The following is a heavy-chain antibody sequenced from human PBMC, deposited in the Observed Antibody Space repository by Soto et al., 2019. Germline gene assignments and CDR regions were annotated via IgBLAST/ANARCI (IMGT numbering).Heavy chain of an antibody. V-gene: IGHV5-51*01. CDR1: GYSFTSYW. Sequence: LMISCKGSGYSFTSYWIGWVRQMPGKGLEWMGIIYPGDSDTRYSPSFQGQVTISADKSISTAYLQWSSLMASDTAMYYCARHSSSSWYSRLMDVWGQGTTVTVSS. CDR2: IYPGDSDT. J-gene: IGHJ6*02. CDR3: ARHSSSSWYSRLMDV. D-gene: IGHD6-13*01.